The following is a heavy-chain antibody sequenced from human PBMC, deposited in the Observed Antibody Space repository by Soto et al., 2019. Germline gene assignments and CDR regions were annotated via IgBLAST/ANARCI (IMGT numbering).Heavy chain of an antibody. J-gene: IGHJ3*02. CDR3: ASLTYDFWSGFTTDLDAFDI. V-gene: IGHV1-8*01. D-gene: IGHD3-3*01. CDR1: GYTFTSYD. CDR2: MNSNSGNT. Sequence: ASVKVSCKASGYTFTSYDINWVRQATGQGLEWMGWMNSNSGNTGYAQKFQCRVTMTRNTSISTAYMELSSLRSEDTAVYYFASLTYDFWSGFTTDLDAFDIWGQGTMVTVSS.